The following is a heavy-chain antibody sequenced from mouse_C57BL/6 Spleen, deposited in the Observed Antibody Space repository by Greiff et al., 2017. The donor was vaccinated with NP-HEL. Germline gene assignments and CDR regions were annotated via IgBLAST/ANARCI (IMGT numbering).Heavy chain of an antibody. CDR3: ARRREQGAMDN. J-gene: IGHJ4*01. V-gene: IGHV1-80*01. CDR2: IYPGDGDT. Sequence: VQLQQSGAELVKPGASVKISCKASGYAFSSYWMNWVKQRPGKGLEWIGQIYPGDGDTNYNGKFKGKATLTADKSSSTAYMQLSSLTSEDSAVYFCARRREQGAMDNWGQGTSVTVSS. CDR1: GYAFSSYW.